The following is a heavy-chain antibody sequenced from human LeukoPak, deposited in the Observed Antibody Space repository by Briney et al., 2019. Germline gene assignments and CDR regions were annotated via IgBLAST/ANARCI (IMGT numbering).Heavy chain of an antibody. CDR2: FDPEDGET. D-gene: IGHD2-15*01. CDR3: ATGYGSGEHYYYYMDV. Sequence: ASVKVSCKVSGYTLPELSMHWVRQAPGKGLEWMGGFDPEDGETIYAQKFQGRVTMTEDTSTDTAYMELSSLRSEDTAVYYCATGYGSGEHYYYYMDVWGKGTTVTVSS. J-gene: IGHJ6*03. V-gene: IGHV1-24*01. CDR1: GYTLPELS.